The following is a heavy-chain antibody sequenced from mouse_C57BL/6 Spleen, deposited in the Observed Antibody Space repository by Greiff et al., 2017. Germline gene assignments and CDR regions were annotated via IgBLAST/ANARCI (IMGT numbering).Heavy chain of an antibody. D-gene: IGHD2-4*01. J-gene: IGHJ2*01. CDR2: ISDGGSYT. Sequence: EVQGVESGGGLVKPGGSLKLSCAASGFTFSSYAMSWVRQTPEKRLEWVATISDGGSYTYYPDNVKGRFTISRDNDKNNLYLQMSHLKSEDTAMYYCARDGTMITSFDYWGQGTTLTVSS. V-gene: IGHV5-4*01. CDR3: ARDGTMITSFDY. CDR1: GFTFSSYA.